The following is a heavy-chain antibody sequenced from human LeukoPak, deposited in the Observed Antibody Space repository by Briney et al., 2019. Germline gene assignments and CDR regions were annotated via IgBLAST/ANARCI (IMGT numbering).Heavy chain of an antibody. J-gene: IGHJ2*01. D-gene: IGHD3-10*01. CDR1: GGSISSYY. Sequence: PSETLSLTCTVSGGSISSYYWSWIRQPAGKGLEWIGRIYTSGSTNYNPSLKSRVTMSVDTSKNQFSLKLSPVTAADTAVYYCARDRDPSWGLRGVDWYFDLWGRGTLVTVSS. V-gene: IGHV4-4*07. CDR3: ARDRDPSWGLRGVDWYFDL. CDR2: IYTSGST.